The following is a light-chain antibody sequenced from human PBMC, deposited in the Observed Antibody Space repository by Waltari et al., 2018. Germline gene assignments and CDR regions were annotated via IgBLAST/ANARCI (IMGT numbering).Light chain of an antibody. V-gene: IGKV3-11*01. Sequence: EIVLTQSPATLSLSPGERATLSCRASQSVSTFLAWYQQKPGQSPRLLIYDVSFRATGIPIRFSGSGSETDFTLTISSLEPEDFAVYYCQQSYITPFTFGPGTKVDIK. CDR3: QQSYITPFT. J-gene: IGKJ3*01. CDR1: QSVSTF. CDR2: DVS.